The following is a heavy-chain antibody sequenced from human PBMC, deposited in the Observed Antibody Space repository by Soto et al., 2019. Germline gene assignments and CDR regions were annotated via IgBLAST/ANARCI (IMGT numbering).Heavy chain of an antibody. CDR2: IYYSGST. J-gene: IGHJ4*02. CDR1: GGSISSSSYY. V-gene: IGHV4-39*01. D-gene: IGHD1-20*01. Sequence: PSETLSLTCTVSGGSISSSSYYWGWIRQPPGKGLEWIGSIYYSGSTYYNPSLKSRVTISVDTSKNQFSLKLSSVTAADTAVYYCASDVSGITGTTSNYWGQGTLVTVPS. CDR3: ASDVSGITGTTSNY.